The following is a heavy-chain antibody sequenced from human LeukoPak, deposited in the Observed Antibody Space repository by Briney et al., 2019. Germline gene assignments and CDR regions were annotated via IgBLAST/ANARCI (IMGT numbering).Heavy chain of an antibody. Sequence: GGSLRLSCAASGFTFSSYSMNWVRQAPGKGLEWVSSISSSSSYIYYADSVKGRFTISRDNAKNSLYLQMNSLRAEDTAVYYCARGGNSYGYGLDYWGQGTLVTVSS. D-gene: IGHD5-18*01. CDR1: GFTFSSYS. V-gene: IGHV3-21*01. CDR2: ISSSSSYI. CDR3: ARGGNSYGYGLDY. J-gene: IGHJ4*02.